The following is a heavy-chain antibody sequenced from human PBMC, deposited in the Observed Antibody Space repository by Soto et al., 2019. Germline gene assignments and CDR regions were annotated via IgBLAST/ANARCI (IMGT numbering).Heavy chain of an antibody. CDR2: IYHSGST. J-gene: IGHJ4*02. V-gene: IGHV4-4*02. Sequence: PSETLSLTCAVSSGSISSSNWWSWVRQPPGKGLEWIGEIYHSGSTNYSPSFQGQVTISADKSISTAYLQWSSLKASDTAMYYCASATHYDILTGYYSYYFDYWGQGTLVTVSS. CDR1: SGSISSSNW. CDR3: ASATHYDILTGYYSYYFDY. D-gene: IGHD3-9*01.